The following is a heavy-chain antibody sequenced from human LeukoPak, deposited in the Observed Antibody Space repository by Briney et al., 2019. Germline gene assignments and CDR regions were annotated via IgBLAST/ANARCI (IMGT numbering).Heavy chain of an antibody. D-gene: IGHD6-13*01. CDR2: MNPNSGNT. J-gene: IGHJ4*02. V-gene: IGHV1-8*03. Sequence: EASVKVSCKASGYTFTSYDINWVRQATGQGLEWMGWMNPNSGNTGYAQKFQGRVTITRNTSISTAYMELSRLRSDDTAVYYCALGRKGLGSWSSYKTNYWGQGTLVTVSS. CDR3: ALGRKGLGSWSSYKTNY. CDR1: GYTFTSYD.